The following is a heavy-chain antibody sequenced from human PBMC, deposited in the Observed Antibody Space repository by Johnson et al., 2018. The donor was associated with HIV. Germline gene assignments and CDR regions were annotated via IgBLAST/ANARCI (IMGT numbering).Heavy chain of an antibody. V-gene: IGHV3-9*01. D-gene: IGHD2-2*01. CDR1: GFTFDDYA. Sequence: VQLVESGGGLVQPGRSLTLSCAASGFTFDDYAMHWVRQAPGKGLEWVSGISWNSGTIGYADSVKGRFTISRDNAKNSLYLQMNSLRTEDTAFYYCARDHQPWGQGTMVTVSS. J-gene: IGHJ3*01. CDR2: ISWNSGTI. CDR3: ARDHQP.